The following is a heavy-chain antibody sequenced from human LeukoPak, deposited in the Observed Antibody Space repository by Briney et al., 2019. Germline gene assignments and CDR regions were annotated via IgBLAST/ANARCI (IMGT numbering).Heavy chain of an antibody. CDR2: ISGSGGST. CDR3: AKGERSSRGTRPFDY. CDR1: GFTFSSYA. J-gene: IGHJ4*02. D-gene: IGHD6-13*01. V-gene: IGHV3-23*01. Sequence: PGGSLRLSCAASGFTFSSYAMSWVRQAPGKGLEWVSAISGSGGSTYYADSVKGRFTISRDNPKNTLYLQMNSLRAEDSAVYYCAKGERSSRGTRPFDYWGQGTLVTVSS.